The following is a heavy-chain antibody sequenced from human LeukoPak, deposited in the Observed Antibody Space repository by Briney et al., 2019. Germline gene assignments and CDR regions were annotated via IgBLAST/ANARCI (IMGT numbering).Heavy chain of an antibody. Sequence: GGSLRLSCAVSRFTFTDTWMNWVRKAPGKGLEWVGRIRSEAYGGTADYAAPVEGRFTISRDDSKNTLYLQINSLKTEDTAVYYCATVGYGGNSLHYWGQGTLVTVSS. CDR2: IRSEAYGGTA. V-gene: IGHV3-15*01. D-gene: IGHD4-23*01. CDR1: RFTFTDTW. CDR3: ATVGYGGNSLHY. J-gene: IGHJ4*02.